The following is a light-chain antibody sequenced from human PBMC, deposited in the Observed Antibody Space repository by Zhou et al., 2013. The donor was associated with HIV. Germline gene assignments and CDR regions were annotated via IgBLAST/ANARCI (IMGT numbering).Light chain of an antibody. CDR2: LGS. CDR1: QSLLQSNGYNY. CDR3: MQALRPPYT. J-gene: IGKJ2*01. V-gene: IGKV2-28*01. Sequence: DIAMTQSPLSLPVTPGEPASISCRSSQSLLQSNGYNYLDWYLQKPGQSPQLLIYLGSNRASGVPDRFSGSGSGTDFTLKISRVEAEDVGVYYCMQALRPPYTFGQGTKLEIK.